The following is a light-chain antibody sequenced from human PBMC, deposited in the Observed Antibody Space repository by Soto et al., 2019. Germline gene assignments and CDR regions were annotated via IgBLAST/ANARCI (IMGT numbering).Light chain of an antibody. Sequence: EIVMTQSPATLSVSPGERATLSCRASQSVSSNLAWYQQKPGQAPRLLIYGASTRATGIPAGFSGSGSGTEFTLTISSLQSEDLGVYYCQQYNNWPRTFGQGTKVDIK. CDR2: GAS. V-gene: IGKV3-15*01. CDR3: QQYNNWPRT. J-gene: IGKJ1*01. CDR1: QSVSSN.